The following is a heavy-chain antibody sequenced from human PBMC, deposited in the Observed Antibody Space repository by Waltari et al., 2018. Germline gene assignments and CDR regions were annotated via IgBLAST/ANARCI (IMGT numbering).Heavy chain of an antibody. CDR1: GDTFASYL. CDR2: IIPCPGIA. J-gene: IGHJ4*02. V-gene: IGHV1-69*10. Sequence: QVQLVQSGAEVKKPGSSVRVSCKASGDTFASYLISWVRQAPGQGLEWMGGIIPCPGIAHYAQKFQGRVTISADKSTSTAYMELRSLTSEDTGMYYCARQLGRAARTSDYWGQGTLVTVSS. CDR3: ARQLGRAARTSDY. D-gene: IGHD6-6*01.